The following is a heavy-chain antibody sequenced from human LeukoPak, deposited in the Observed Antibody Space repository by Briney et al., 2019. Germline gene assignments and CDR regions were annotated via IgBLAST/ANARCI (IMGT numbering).Heavy chain of an antibody. D-gene: IGHD3-3*01. CDR1: GGSISSGNYY. CDR3: ARHWINYDLHLPPAFDP. CDR2: IYYSGST. Sequence: SETLSLTCTVSGGSISSGNYYWNWIRQHPGKGLEWIGYIYYSGSTYYNPSLKSRVTISVDTSKNQFSLKLSSVTAADTAVYYCARHWINYDLHLPPAFDPWGQGTLVTVSS. J-gene: IGHJ5*02. V-gene: IGHV4-39*01.